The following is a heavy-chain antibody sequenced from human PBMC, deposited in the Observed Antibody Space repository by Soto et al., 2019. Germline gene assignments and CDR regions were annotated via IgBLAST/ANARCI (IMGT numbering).Heavy chain of an antibody. D-gene: IGHD2-15*01. CDR1: GFSLSTSGVG. CDR2: IYWDDDK. V-gene: IGHV2-5*02. Sequence: QITLKESGPPLVKPTQTLTLTCTFSGFSLSTSGVGVGWIRQPPGKALEWLALIYWDDDKRYSPSLKSRLTIXTDTSKNQVVLTMTNMDPVDTATYYGAPGWWSYFDYWGQGTLVTVSS. CDR3: APGWWSYFDY. J-gene: IGHJ4*02.